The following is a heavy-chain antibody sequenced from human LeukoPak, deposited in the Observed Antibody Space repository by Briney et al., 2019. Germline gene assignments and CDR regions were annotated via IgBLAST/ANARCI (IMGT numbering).Heavy chain of an antibody. D-gene: IGHD3-22*01. J-gene: IGHJ4*02. V-gene: IGHV4-61*02. CDR3: AGDSSGYQANFDY. CDR1: GGSISSGSYY. Sequence: PSQTLSLTCTVSGGSISSGSYYWSWIRQPAGKGLEWIGRIYTSGSTNYNPSLKSRVTISVDTSKNQFSLKLSSVTAADTAVYYCAGDSSGYQANFDYWGQETLVTVSS. CDR2: IYTSGST.